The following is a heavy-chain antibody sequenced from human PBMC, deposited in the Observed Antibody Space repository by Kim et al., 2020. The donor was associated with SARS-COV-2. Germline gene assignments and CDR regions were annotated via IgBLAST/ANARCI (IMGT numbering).Heavy chain of an antibody. CDR3: ARDKPRSAVAGDIHFDY. V-gene: IGHV3-48*03. CDR1: GFTFSSYE. J-gene: IGHJ4*02. D-gene: IGHD6-19*01. Sequence: GGSLRLSCAASGFTFSSYEMNWVRQAPGKGLEWVSYISSSGSTIYYADSVKGRFTISRDNAKNSLYLQMNSLRAEDTAVYYCARDKPRSAVAGDIHFDYWGQGTLVTVSS. CDR2: ISSSGSTI.